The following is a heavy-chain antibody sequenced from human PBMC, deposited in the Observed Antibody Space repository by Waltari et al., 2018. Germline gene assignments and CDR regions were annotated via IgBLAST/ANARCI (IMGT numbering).Heavy chain of an antibody. J-gene: IGHJ4*02. CDR1: GGTFSSYA. V-gene: IGHV1-69*14. D-gene: IGHD2-15*01. CDR2: IIPIFGTA. Sequence: QVQLVQSGAEVKKPGSSVKVSCKASGGTFSSYAISWVRQAPGQGLEWMGGIIPIFGTANYARKCQGRVTMTADKSTSTAYMWLSSLRSEDTAVYYCAREPLGGNPEFDYWGQGTLVTVSS. CDR3: AREPLGGNPEFDY.